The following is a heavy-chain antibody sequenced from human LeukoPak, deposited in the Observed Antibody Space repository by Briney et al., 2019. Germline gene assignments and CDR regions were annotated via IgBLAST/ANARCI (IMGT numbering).Heavy chain of an antibody. Sequence: GEALKISCKGSGYSFTTYWIGWVRQMPGKGLEWIGIIFPGDSDTTYSPSLQGQVTISADKSINTAYLQWSSLRASDTAMYYCATSESQTRFDYWGQGTPVTVSS. J-gene: IGHJ4*02. CDR1: GYSFTTYW. V-gene: IGHV5-51*01. CDR2: IFPGDSDT. D-gene: IGHD1/OR15-1a*01. CDR3: ATSESQTRFDY.